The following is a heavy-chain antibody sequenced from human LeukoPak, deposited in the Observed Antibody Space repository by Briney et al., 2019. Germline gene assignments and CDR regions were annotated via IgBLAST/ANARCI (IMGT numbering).Heavy chain of an antibody. D-gene: IGHD6-13*01. CDR2: ISYDGSNK. J-gene: IGHJ6*02. Sequence: GGSLRLSCAASGFTFSSYGMHWVHQAPGKGLEWVAVISYDGSNKYYADSVKGRFTISRDNSKNTLYLQMNSLRAEDTAVYYCAKEQPTYSPGPYYGMDVWGQGTTVTVSS. V-gene: IGHV3-30*18. CDR3: AKEQPTYSPGPYYGMDV. CDR1: GFTFSSYG.